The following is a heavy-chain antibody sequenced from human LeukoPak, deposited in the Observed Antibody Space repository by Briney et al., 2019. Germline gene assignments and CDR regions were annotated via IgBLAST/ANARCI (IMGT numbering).Heavy chain of an antibody. CDR2: INHSGST. V-gene: IGHV4-34*01. Sequence: SETLSLTCAVYGGSFSGYYWSWIRQPPGKGLEWIGEINHSGSTNYNPSLKSRVTISVDTSKNQFSLKLSSVTAADTAVYYCASPSTGYYDYWGQGTLVTVSS. CDR1: GGSFSGYY. CDR3: ASPSTGYYDY. D-gene: IGHD3-9*01. J-gene: IGHJ4*02.